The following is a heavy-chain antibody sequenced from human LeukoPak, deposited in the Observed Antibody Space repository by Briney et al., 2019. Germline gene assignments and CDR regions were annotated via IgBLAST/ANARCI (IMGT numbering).Heavy chain of an antibody. Sequence: GRSLRLSCAASGFSFSNYGMHWVRQAPGKGLEWVAVISYDGLNEYYADSMQGRFTISRDNSKNTLYLQMNSLRAEDTAVYYCAKGDSSPGDYFDYWGQGTLVTVSS. V-gene: IGHV3-30*18. CDR2: ISYDGLNE. J-gene: IGHJ4*02. CDR3: AKGDSSPGDYFDY. CDR1: GFSFSNYG. D-gene: IGHD2-2*01.